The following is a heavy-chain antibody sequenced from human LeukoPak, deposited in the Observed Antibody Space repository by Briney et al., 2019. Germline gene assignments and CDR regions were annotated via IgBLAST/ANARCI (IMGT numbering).Heavy chain of an antibody. CDR2: IRVKGYGGTT. Sequence: GGSLRLSCTVSGFTFGDYAMSWVRQAPGKGLEWVSFIRVKGYGGTTEYAASVKGRFTISRDDSKSVAFLQMNSLQSEDTAVYYCVRDHINTLDYWGQGTLVTVSS. V-gene: IGHV3-49*04. J-gene: IGHJ4*02. CDR3: VRDHINTLDY. CDR1: GFTFGDYA.